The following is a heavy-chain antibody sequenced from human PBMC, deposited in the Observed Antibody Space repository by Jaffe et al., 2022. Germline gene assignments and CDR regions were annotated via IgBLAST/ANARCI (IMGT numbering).Heavy chain of an antibody. CDR3: ARQFRNGDYVYYYYYYMDV. D-gene: IGHD4-17*01. J-gene: IGHJ6*03. V-gene: IGHV3-48*01. Sequence: EVQLVESGGGLVQPGGSLRLSCAASGFTFSSYSMNWVRQAPGKGLEWVSYISSSSSTIYYADSVKGRFTISRDNAKNSLYLQMNSLRAEDTAVYYCARQFRNGDYVYYYYYYMDVWGKGTTVTVSS. CDR2: ISSSSSTI. CDR1: GFTFSSYS.